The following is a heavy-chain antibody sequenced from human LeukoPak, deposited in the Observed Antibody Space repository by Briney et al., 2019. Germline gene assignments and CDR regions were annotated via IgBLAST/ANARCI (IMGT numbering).Heavy chain of an antibody. V-gene: IGHV3-30*02. Sequence: PGGSLRLSCAASGFTFSSYGMNWVRQAPGKGLEWVAFIRYDGSNKYYADSVKGRFTISRDNSKNTLYLQMNSLRAEDTAVYYCAKDTVDTAMVKSPEGLVDYWGQGTLVTVSS. CDR2: IRYDGSNK. D-gene: IGHD5-18*01. J-gene: IGHJ4*02. CDR3: AKDTVDTAMVKSPEGLVDY. CDR1: GFTFSSYG.